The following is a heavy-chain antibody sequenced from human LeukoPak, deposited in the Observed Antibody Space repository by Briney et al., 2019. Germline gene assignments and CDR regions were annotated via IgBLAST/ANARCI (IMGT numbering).Heavy chain of an antibody. CDR1: GYTLTELS. CDR3: ATIVGGRGIAAAGRPY. D-gene: IGHD6-13*01. CDR2: FDPEDGET. J-gene: IGHJ4*02. V-gene: IGHV1-24*01. Sequence: ASVKVSCKVSGYTLTELSMHWVRQAPGKGLEWLGGFDPEDGETIYAQKFQGRVTMTEDTSTDTAYMELSSLRSEDTAVYYCATIVGGRGIAAAGRPYRGQGTLVTVSS.